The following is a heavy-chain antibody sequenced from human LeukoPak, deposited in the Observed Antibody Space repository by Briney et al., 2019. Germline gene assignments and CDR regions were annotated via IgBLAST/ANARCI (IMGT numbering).Heavy chain of an antibody. Sequence: HPGGSLRLSCAASGFTFSSYEMNWVRQAPGKGLEWVSYISSSGSTIYYADSVKGRFTISRDNAKNTLYLQMNSLRAEDTAVYYCARSPYSLIGLHYFDYWGQGTLVTVSS. D-gene: IGHD2-21*01. J-gene: IGHJ4*02. V-gene: IGHV3-48*03. CDR2: ISSSGSTI. CDR3: ARSPYSLIGLHYFDY. CDR1: GFTFSSYE.